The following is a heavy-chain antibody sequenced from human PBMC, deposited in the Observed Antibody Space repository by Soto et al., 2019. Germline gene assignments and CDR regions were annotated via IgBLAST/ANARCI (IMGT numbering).Heavy chain of an antibody. D-gene: IGHD3-3*01. V-gene: IGHV3-23*01. CDR1: GFTFSSYA. J-gene: IGHJ4*02. Sequence: PGGSLRLSCAASGFTFSSYAMSWVRQAPGKGLEWVSAISGSGGSTYYADSVKGRFTISRDNSKNTLYLQMNSLRAEDTAVYYCAKGNVLVLRFLEWLTSSDYWGQGTLVTVSS. CDR2: ISGSGGST. CDR3: AKGNVLVLRFLEWLTSSDY.